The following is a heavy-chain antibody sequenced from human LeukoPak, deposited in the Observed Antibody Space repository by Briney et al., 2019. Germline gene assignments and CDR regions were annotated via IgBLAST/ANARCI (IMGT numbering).Heavy chain of an antibody. CDR1: GGSISSSNW. Sequence: PSETLSLTCAVSGGSISSSNWWSWVRQPPGKGLEWIGEIYHSGSTYYTPSLKSRVTISVDTSKNQFSLKLSSVTAADTAVYYCARGYDFWSGNGGVDYWGQGTLVTVSS. CDR2: IYHSGST. J-gene: IGHJ4*02. CDR3: ARGYDFWSGNGGVDY. V-gene: IGHV4-4*02. D-gene: IGHD3-3*01.